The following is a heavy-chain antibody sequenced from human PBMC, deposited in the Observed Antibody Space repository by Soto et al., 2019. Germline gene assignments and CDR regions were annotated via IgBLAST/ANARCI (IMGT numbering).Heavy chain of an antibody. CDR3: AKGRNYVWDWFDP. J-gene: IGHJ5*02. CDR1: GFTFNSYV. Sequence: GGSLRLSCAASGFTFNSYVMHWVRQAPGKGLEWVAVISSDGSNKYYTDSVKGRFTISRDNSKNTLYLQMNSLRAEDTAVFYCAKGRNYVWDWFDPWGQGTLVTVSS. D-gene: IGHD3-16*01. CDR2: ISSDGSNK. V-gene: IGHV3-30*18.